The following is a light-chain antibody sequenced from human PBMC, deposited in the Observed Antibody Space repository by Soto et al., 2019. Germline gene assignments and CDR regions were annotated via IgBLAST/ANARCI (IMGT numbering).Light chain of an antibody. CDR3: QQYGSSPFT. J-gene: IGKJ3*01. Sequence: ERVLTQSPATLSLSPGERATLSCRASQSVSSSYLAWYQQKPGQAPRLLIYGASSRATGIPDRFSGSGSGTDFTLTISRLEPEDFAVYYCQQYGSSPFTFGPGTKVDIK. V-gene: IGKV3-20*01. CDR2: GAS. CDR1: QSVSSSY.